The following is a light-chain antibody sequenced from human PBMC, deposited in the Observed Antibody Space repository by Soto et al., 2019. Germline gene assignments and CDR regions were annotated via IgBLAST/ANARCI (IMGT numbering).Light chain of an antibody. J-gene: IGKJ3*01. CDR3: QQYGSYFT. CDR1: QSVSSSY. Sequence: EIGLTQSPGTLSLSPGERATLSCRASQSVSSSYLAWYQQKPGQAPRLLIYGASSRANGIPDRFSGSVSGTNFPLTISRLEPEDFAVYYCQQYGSYFTFGPGTKVDIK. CDR2: GAS. V-gene: IGKV3-20*01.